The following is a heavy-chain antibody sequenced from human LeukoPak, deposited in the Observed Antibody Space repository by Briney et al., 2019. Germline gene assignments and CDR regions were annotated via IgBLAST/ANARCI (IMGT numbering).Heavy chain of an antibody. D-gene: IGHD6-13*01. V-gene: IGHV3-7*01. CDR2: IKHDGSEK. CDR1: GFTFSSYW. CDR3: AREYSSSWYYFDY. J-gene: IGHJ4*02. Sequence: GGSLRLSCAASGFTFSSYWMSWVRQAPGKGLEWVANIKHDGSEKYYVDSVKGRFTISRDNAKNSLYLQMNSLRAEDTAVYYCAREYSSSWYYFDYWGQGTLVTVSS.